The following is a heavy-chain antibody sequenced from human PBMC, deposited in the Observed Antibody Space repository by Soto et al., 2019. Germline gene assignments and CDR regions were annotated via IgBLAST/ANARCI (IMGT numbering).Heavy chain of an antibody. Sequence: GGSLRLSCAASEFTFSDYSMNWVRQAPGKGLEWVSSISSSYTYIYYADSVKGRFTISSDNAKNSLYLQMNSLRAEDTAVYYCARGVRGSGLLTKRYYDYGMDLWGQGTT. CDR1: EFTFSDYS. V-gene: IGHV3-21*01. CDR2: ISSSYTYI. D-gene: IGHD6-19*01. J-gene: IGHJ6*02. CDR3: ARGVRGSGLLTKRYYDYGMDL.